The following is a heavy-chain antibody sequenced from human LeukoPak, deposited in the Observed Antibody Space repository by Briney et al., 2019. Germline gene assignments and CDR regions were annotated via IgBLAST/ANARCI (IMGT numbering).Heavy chain of an antibody. CDR3: ARGFQGHSSGWYVDYYYGMDV. D-gene: IGHD6-19*01. Sequence: PSETLSLTCTVSGGSISSYYWSWIRQPAGKGLEWIGRIYTSGGTNYNPSLKSRVTMSVDTSKNQFSLKLSSVTAADTAVYYCARGFQGHSSGWYVDYYYGMDVWGQGTTVTVSS. CDR1: GGSISSYY. J-gene: IGHJ6*02. CDR2: IYTSGGT. V-gene: IGHV4-4*07.